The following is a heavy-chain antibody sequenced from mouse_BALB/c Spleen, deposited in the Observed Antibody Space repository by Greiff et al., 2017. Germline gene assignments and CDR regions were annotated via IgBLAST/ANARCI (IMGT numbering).Heavy chain of an antibody. CDR1: GYTFTDYA. CDR3: ARGGTTVVDAMDY. CDR2: ISTYYGNT. D-gene: IGHD1-1*01. V-gene: IGHV1-67*01. Sequence: QVQLKQSGPELVRPGVSVKISCKGSGYTFTDYAMHWVKQSHAKSLEWIGVISTYYGNTNYNQKFKGKATMTVDKSSSTAYMELARLTSEDSAIYYCARGGTTVVDAMDYWGQGTSVTVSS. J-gene: IGHJ4*01.